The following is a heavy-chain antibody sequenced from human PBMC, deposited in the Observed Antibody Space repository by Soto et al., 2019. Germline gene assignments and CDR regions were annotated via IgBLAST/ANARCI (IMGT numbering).Heavy chain of an antibody. V-gene: IGHV4-39*01. CDR1: GDFTSRNNYY. CDR2: IFYTGLS. J-gene: IGHJ5*02. Sequence: SETLSHPSTVSGDFTSRNNYYWGWIRQPPGKGLEWIGSIFYTGLSYYNPSLKSRVTISVDTSKNQFSLRLSSVTAADTAFYYCAIGWTYSSGSLFYPCGQGSLVTGSA. CDR3: AIGWTYSSGSLFYP. D-gene: IGHD6-19*01.